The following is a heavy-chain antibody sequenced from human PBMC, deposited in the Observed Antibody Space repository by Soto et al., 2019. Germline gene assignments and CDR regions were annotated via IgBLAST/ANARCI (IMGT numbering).Heavy chain of an antibody. J-gene: IGHJ6*02. D-gene: IGHD3-10*01. CDR1: GYTFTTYN. Sequence: QVQLVQSGAEVKKPGASVRVSCKASGYTFTTYNIHWVRQAPGQGLEWMGIIDPRVGGTSYAQKFQGRVTMTRVTSTSTVYMELTSLRSEDTAVYYCARVWSKLWPPNYGMDVWGQGTTVTVSS. CDR2: IDPRVGGT. CDR3: ARVWSKLWPPNYGMDV. V-gene: IGHV1-46*01.